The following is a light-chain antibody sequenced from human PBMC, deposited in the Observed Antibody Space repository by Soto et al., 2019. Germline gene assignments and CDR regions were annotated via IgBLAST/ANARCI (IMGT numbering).Light chain of an antibody. Sequence: DIQMTQSPSSLSASVGDRVTITCRASQGISNYLAWYQQKPGKVPKLLIYAASTLQSGVPSRFSGSGSGTDFTPIFSSLQPDDVAPYDCHKHHSARSLIFGEGTKVYIK. V-gene: IGKV1-27*01. J-gene: IGKJ4*01. CDR3: HKHHSARSLI. CDR2: AAS. CDR1: QGISNY.